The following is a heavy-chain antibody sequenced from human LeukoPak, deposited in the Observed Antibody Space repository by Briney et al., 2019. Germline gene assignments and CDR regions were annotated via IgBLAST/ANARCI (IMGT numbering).Heavy chain of an antibody. D-gene: IGHD1-1*01. V-gene: IGHV1-18*01. CDR1: GYTFTSYG. J-gene: IGHJ6*02. CDR2: ISAYNGNT. Sequence: ASVKVSCKASGYTFTSYGISWVRQAPGQGLEWMGWISAYNGNTNYAQKLQGRVTMTTDTSTSTAYVELRSLRSDDTAVYYCARDGAGTTASYYYGMDVWGQGTTVTVSS. CDR3: ARDGAGTTASYYYGMDV.